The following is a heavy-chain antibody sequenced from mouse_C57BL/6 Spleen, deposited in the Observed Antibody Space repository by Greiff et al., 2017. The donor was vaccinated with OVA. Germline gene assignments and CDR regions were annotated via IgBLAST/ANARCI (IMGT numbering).Heavy chain of an antibody. V-gene: IGHV5-6*01. Sequence: EVMLVESGGDLVKPGGSLKLSCAASGFTFSSYGMSWVRQTPDKRLEWVATLSSGGSYTYYPDSVKGRFTISRDNAKNTLYLQMSSLKSEDTAMYYCASSYYSNTGFAYWGQGTLVTVSA. CDR2: LSSGGSYT. J-gene: IGHJ3*01. CDR1: GFTFSSYG. CDR3: ASSYYSNTGFAY. D-gene: IGHD2-5*01.